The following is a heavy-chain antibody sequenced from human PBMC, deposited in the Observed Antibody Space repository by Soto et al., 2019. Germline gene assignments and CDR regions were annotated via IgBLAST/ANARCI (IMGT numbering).Heavy chain of an antibody. CDR1: GFSFGDYA. D-gene: IGHD3-3*01. CDR3: ARDASYYSLWSGYYPSRNGMDV. V-gene: IGHV3-23*01. CDR2: ISGTGSRT. Sequence: EVQVLESGGGLVQPGGSLRLSCAASGFSFGDYAMSWVRQAPGKGLEWVSGISGTGSRTSYADSVRGRFTISRDNVNNTLSLQMDSLRAEDTAVYYCARDASYYSLWSGYYPSRNGMDVWGQGTTVTVSS. J-gene: IGHJ6*02.